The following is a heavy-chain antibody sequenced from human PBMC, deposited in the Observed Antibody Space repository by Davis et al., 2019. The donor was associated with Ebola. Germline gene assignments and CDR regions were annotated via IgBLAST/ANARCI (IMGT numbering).Heavy chain of an antibody. J-gene: IGHJ4*02. CDR3: AKDFFFLYDILTGWGPDY. Sequence: GESLKISCAASGFTFSSYAMSWVRQAPGKGLEWVSTMSGSGGSTYYADSVKGRFTISRDNSKNTLYLQMSSLRAEDTAIYYCAKDFFFLYDILTGWGPDYWGQGTLVAVSS. CDR2: MSGSGGST. D-gene: IGHD3-9*01. CDR1: GFTFSSYA. V-gene: IGHV3-23*01.